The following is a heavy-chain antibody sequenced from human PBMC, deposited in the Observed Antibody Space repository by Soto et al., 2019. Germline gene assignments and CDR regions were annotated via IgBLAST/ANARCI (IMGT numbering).Heavy chain of an antibody. CDR1: GFTFSSYG. J-gene: IGHJ6*02. CDR3: ARAKRVGYSAYHGMDV. V-gene: IGHV3-23*01. D-gene: IGHD3-22*01. CDR2: SSATGAGT. Sequence: GGSLRLSCAASGFTFSSYGMTWVRQAPGKGLEWVSFSSATGAGTYYADSVKGRFTISRDNAKNSLYLQMNSLRAEDTAVYYCARAKRVGYSAYHGMDVWGQGTTVTVSS.